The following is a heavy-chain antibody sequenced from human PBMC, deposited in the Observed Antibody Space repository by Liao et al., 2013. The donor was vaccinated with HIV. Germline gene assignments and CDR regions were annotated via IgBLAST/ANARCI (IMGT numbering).Heavy chain of an antibody. CDR3: ARSPPFIAVAPYVTFDY. J-gene: IGHJ4*02. Sequence: QVQLQQWGAGLLKPSETLSLTCAVYSGSFSGYYWNWIRQPPGKGLEWIGEINPSGSANYNPSLKSRVTISVDTSKNQFSLKLSSVTAADTAVYYCARSPPFIAVAPYVTFDYWGQGTLVTVSS. CDR2: INPSGSA. V-gene: IGHV4-34*01. CDR1: SGSFSGYY. D-gene: IGHD6-19*01.